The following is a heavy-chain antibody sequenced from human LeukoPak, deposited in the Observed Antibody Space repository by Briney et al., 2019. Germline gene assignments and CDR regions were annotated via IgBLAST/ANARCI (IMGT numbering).Heavy chain of an antibody. J-gene: IGHJ4*02. Sequence: VASVTVSCKASGYTFIDYYIHWVRQAPGEGLEWMGWINPNSGGTNYAQKFQGSVTMTRDTSISTAYMELTRLNSDDTAVYYCASSGAGTEDYWGQGTLVTVSS. D-gene: IGHD6-19*01. V-gene: IGHV1-2*02. CDR2: INPNSGGT. CDR3: ASSGAGTEDY. CDR1: GYTFIDYY.